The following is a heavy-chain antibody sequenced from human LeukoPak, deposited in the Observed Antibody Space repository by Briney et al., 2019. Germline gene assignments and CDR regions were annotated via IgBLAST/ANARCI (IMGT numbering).Heavy chain of an antibody. D-gene: IGHD3-22*01. J-gene: IGHJ4*02. CDR3: ASLESLYDSSSPPKYYFDY. Sequence: PSETLSLTCAVYGGSFSGYYWSWIRQPPGKGLEWIGEINHRGSTNYNPSLKSRVTISVDTSKNQFSLKLSSVTAADTAVYYCASLESLYDSSSPPKYYFDYWGQGTLVTVSS. CDR1: GGSFSGYY. V-gene: IGHV4-34*01. CDR2: INHRGST.